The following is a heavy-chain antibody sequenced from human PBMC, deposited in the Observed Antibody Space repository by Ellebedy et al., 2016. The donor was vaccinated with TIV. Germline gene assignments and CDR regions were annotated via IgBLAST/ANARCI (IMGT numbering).Heavy chain of an antibody. J-gene: IGHJ3*02. CDR1: GFTFNKYW. Sequence: GESLKISCAASGFTFNKYWMYWVRQAPEKRLEWVSAISGNGGSTYSPDSVRGRFTISRDNSKTTLYLQMNSLKIEDTAVYFCARDIGIAAPETGTHGHIWGQGTVVTVSS. D-gene: IGHD6-13*01. V-gene: IGHV3-23*01. CDR3: ARDIGIAAPETGTHGHI. CDR2: ISGNGGST.